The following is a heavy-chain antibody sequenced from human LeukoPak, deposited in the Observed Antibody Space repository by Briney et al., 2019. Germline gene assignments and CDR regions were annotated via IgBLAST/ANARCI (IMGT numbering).Heavy chain of an antibody. CDR2: VKEDGSET. V-gene: IGHV3-7*03. CDR1: GFIFDNYW. J-gene: IGHJ5*02. D-gene: IGHD3-9*01. CDR3: EKRIDWS. Sequence: GGSLRLSCEGSGFIFDNYWMSWVRQAPGKGLEWVANVKEDGSETYYSASVEGRFTMSRDNAKKTVYLQMNSLRVEDTAVYYCEKRIDWSWGQGILVTVSS.